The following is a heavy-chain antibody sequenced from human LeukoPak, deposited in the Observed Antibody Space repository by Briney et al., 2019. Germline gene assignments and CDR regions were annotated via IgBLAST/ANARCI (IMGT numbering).Heavy chain of an antibody. Sequence: GGSLRLSCAASGFTFSSYWMSWVRQAPGKGLEWVANIKQDGSEKYYVDSVKGRFTISRDNAKNSLYLQMNSLRAEDTAVYYCASWGYGGRIDAFDIWGQGTMVTVSS. V-gene: IGHV3-7*01. CDR2: IKQDGSEK. D-gene: IGHD4-23*01. J-gene: IGHJ3*02. CDR3: ASWGYGGRIDAFDI. CDR1: GFTFSSYW.